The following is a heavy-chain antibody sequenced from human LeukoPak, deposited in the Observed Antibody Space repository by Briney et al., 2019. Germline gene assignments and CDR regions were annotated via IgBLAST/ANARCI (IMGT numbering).Heavy chain of an antibody. CDR3: ARDLKGIAYRGAFYY. Sequence: PGGSLRLSCAASGFTFSDYYMSWIRQAPGKGLEWVSYISSSGSTIYYADPVKGRFPISRDNAKNSLYLQMNSLRAEDTAVYYCARDLKGIAYRGAFYYWGQGTLVTVSS. CDR2: ISSSGSTI. V-gene: IGHV3-11*01. J-gene: IGHJ4*02. D-gene: IGHD6-13*01. CDR1: GFTFSDYY.